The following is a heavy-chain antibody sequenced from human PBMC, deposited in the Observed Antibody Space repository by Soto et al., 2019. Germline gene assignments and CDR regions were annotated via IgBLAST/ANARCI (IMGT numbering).Heavy chain of an antibody. CDR3: ARDRYPCSSTSCYADAFDI. CDR2: INPSGGST. Sequence: QVQLVQSGAEVKKPGASVKVSCKASGYTFTSYYMHWVRQAPGQGLEWMGVINPSGGSTSCAQKFQGRVTMTRDTSTSTVYMELSSLRSEDTAVYYCARDRYPCSSTSCYADAFDIWGQGTMVTVSS. V-gene: IGHV1-46*03. J-gene: IGHJ3*02. D-gene: IGHD2-2*01. CDR1: GYTFTSYY.